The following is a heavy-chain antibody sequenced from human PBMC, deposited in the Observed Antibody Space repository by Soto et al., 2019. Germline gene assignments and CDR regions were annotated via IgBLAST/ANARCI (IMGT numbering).Heavy chain of an antibody. D-gene: IGHD3-9*01. J-gene: IGHJ4*02. CDR3: ASQYYDILTGRHAFDY. CDR1: GYNFTRYR. V-gene: IGHV5-51*07. Sequence: LKLSYERPGYNFTRYRIAPDHQMPDKRLEWMGIIYPGHSATRYSQSFQGQVTISADKSISTAYLQWSSLKASDTALYYCASQYYDILTGRHAFDYRGQGTLVTV. CDR2: IYPGHSAT.